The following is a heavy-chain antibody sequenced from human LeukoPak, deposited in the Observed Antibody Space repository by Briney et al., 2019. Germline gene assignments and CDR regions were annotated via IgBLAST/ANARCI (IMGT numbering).Heavy chain of an antibody. Sequence: PGGSLRLSCAASGFTFTSYAMSWVRQPPGKGLEWVSVIRGSGTVTYFADSVKGRFTVSRDNSKNTLYLQMSNLRAEDTAIYYCAKSLDYDGGVLWALPQYWGQGTLVTVSS. CDR1: GFTFTSYA. J-gene: IGHJ4*02. CDR2: IRGSGTVT. CDR3: AKSLDYDGGVLWALPQY. V-gene: IGHV3-23*01. D-gene: IGHD3-22*01.